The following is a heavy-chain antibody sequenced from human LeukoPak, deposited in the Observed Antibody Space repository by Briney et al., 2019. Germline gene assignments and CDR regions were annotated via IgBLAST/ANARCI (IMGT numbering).Heavy chain of an antibody. V-gene: IGHV4-59*08. J-gene: IGHJ4*02. Sequence: SETLSLTCTVSGGSIGDYYWGWIRQPPGKGLEWMGCIHLSGSTNYNPSLKSRLTISVDTSKNQFSLKLISVTAADTAVYYCARPGSASGWYYYDFWGRGALVTVSS. CDR2: IHLSGST. CDR3: ARPGSASGWYYYDF. D-gene: IGHD3-10*01. CDR1: GGSIGDYY.